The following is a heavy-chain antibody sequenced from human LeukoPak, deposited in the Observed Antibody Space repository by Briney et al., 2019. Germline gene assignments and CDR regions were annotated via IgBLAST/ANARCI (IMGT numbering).Heavy chain of an antibody. Sequence: SGPALVKPTQTLTLTCTFSGFSLSTSGMCVSWICQPPGKALEWLARIDWDDDKYYSTSLKTRLTISKDASTNQVVLTMTNMDPVDTATYYCARIPCGSSSSQGEDYWGQGSLVTVSS. V-gene: IGHV2-70*11. D-gene: IGHD6-13*01. J-gene: IGHJ4*02. CDR1: GFSLSTSGMC. CDR2: IDWDDDK. CDR3: ARIPCGSSSSQGEDY.